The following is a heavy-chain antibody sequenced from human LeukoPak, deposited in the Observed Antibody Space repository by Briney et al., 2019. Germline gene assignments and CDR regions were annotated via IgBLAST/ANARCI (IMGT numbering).Heavy chain of an antibody. Sequence: SETLSLTCAVYGGSFSGYYWSWIRQPPGKGLEWIGSIYYSGSTYYNPSLKSRVTISVDTSKNQFSLKLSSVTAADTAVYYCARLAAAVTGGWFDPWGQGTLVTVSS. CDR1: GGSFSGYY. CDR3: ARLAAAVTGGWFDP. V-gene: IGHV4-34*01. CDR2: IYYSGST. D-gene: IGHD6-13*01. J-gene: IGHJ5*02.